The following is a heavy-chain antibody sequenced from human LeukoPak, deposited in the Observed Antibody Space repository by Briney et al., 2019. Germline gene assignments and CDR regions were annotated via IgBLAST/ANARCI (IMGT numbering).Heavy chain of an antibody. V-gene: IGHV3-53*01. Sequence: PGGSLRLSCAASGFIVSSNYMSWVRQAPGKGLEWVSVIYSGGSTHYADSVKGRFTISRDNSKNTLYLQMNSLGAEDTAVYYCARTSADYGEVLFDYWGQGTLVTVSS. CDR1: GFIVSSNY. CDR3: ARTSADYGEVLFDY. J-gene: IGHJ4*02. CDR2: IYSGGST. D-gene: IGHD4/OR15-4a*01.